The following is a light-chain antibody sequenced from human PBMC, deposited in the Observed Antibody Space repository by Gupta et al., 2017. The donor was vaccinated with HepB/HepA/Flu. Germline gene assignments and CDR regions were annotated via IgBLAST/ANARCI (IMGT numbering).Light chain of an antibody. CDR3: QHSNNWPPLT. J-gene: IGKJ4*01. CDR1: QNISSN. CDR2: AAS. Sequence: IVMTQSPATLSVSPGERVTLSCRASQNISSNLAWYQQKPGQAPRLLIYAASTRATGIPARFSGSGSGTEFTLTISSLQSEDSAVYYCQHSNNWPPLTFGGGTKVEIK. V-gene: IGKV3-15*01.